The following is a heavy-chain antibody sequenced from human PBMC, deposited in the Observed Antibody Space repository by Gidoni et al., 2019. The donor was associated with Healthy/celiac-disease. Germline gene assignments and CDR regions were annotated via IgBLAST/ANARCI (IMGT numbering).Heavy chain of an antibody. D-gene: IGHD6-6*01. CDR1: GYSFTSYW. V-gene: IGHV5-51*01. J-gene: IGHJ6*03. CDR2: IQPGDSDT. CDR3: ARHVRRSSSSDYYYYYYMDV. Sequence: EVQLVQSGAAVKKPGESLKNSCKGSGYSFTSYWIGWVRQMPGKGLDWVGIIQPGDSDTRYSPSFQGQVTISADKSISTAYLQWSSLKASDTAMYYCARHVRRSSSSDYYYYYYMDVWGKGTTVTVSS.